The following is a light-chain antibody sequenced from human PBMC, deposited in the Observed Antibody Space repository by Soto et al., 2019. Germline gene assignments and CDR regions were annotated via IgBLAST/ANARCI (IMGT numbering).Light chain of an antibody. CDR2: DAY. CDR3: KHYNSYSEA. V-gene: IGKV3-11*01. Sequence: EIVLTQSPATLSSFPGDRVTVSCRASQSVSSYLAWYQQKPGQAPRLLIYDAYNRATDIPARFSGSGSGTDFTLTIRSLQPDDFATYYCKHYNSYSEAFGQGTKVDIK. CDR1: QSVSSY. J-gene: IGKJ1*01.